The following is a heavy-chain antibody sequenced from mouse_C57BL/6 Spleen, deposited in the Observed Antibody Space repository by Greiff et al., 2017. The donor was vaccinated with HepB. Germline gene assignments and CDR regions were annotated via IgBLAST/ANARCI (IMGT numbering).Heavy chain of an antibody. CDR1: GFTFSDYY. D-gene: IGHD1-1*01. V-gene: IGHV5-16*01. Sequence: EVQLVESEGGLVQPGSSMKLSCTASGFTFSDYYMAWVRQVPEKGLEWVANINYDGSSTYYLDSLKSRFIISRDNAKNILYLQMSSLKSEDTATYYCARGAYGSSFHFDYWGQGTTLTVSS. J-gene: IGHJ2*01. CDR3: ARGAYGSSFHFDY. CDR2: INYDGSST.